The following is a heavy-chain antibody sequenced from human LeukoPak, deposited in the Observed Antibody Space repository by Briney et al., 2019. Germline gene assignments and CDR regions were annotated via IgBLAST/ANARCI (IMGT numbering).Heavy chain of an antibody. CDR1: GFTPTIYA. CDR3: ARDTSSYYYGSGSFDY. CDR2: LSYDGSNT. D-gene: IGHD3-10*01. Sequence: TLRPSRAASGFTPTIYATHWVRHAPPRGREWVSVLSYDGSNTYYRASVRGRFTISSDNYKNTLYLQMDSLRAEDTAVYYCARDTSSYYYGSGSFDYWGQGTLVTVSS. J-gene: IGHJ4*02. V-gene: IGHV3-30*04.